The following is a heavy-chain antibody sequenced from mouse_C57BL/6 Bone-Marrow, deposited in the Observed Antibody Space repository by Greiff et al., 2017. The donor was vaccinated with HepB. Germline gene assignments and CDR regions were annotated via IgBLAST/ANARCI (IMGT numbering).Heavy chain of an antibody. Sequence: EVKLEESGGGLVQPGGSLKLSCAASGFTFSDYGMAWVRQAPRKGPEWVAFISNLAYSIYYADTVTGRFTISRENAKNTLYLEMSSLRSEDTAMYYCARLDYGNYLFDYWGQGSTLTVSS. CDR3: ARLDYGNYLFDY. J-gene: IGHJ2*01. CDR1: GFTFSDYG. V-gene: IGHV5-15*04. D-gene: IGHD2-1*01. CDR2: ISNLAYSI.